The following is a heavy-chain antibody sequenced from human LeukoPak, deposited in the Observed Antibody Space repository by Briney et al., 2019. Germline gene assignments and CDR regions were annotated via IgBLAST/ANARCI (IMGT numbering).Heavy chain of an antibody. D-gene: IGHD6-6*01. J-gene: IGHJ4*02. CDR3: ARDSSQQLAKLDY. CDR2: ISSSSSYI. Sequence: PGGSLRLSCAASGFTFSSYSMNWVRQAPGKGLEWVSSISSSSSYIYYADSVKGRFTISRDNAKNSLYLQMNSLRAEDTAVYYCARDSSQQLAKLDYWGQGTLVTVSS. V-gene: IGHV3-21*01. CDR1: GFTFSSYS.